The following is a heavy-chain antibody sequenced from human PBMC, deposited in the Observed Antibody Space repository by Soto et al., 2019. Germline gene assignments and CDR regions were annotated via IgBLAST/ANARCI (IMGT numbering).Heavy chain of an antibody. CDR3: ARDKPRQHYSSSWRDENFDY. CDR2: ISSSSSYI. J-gene: IGHJ4*02. V-gene: IGHV3-21*01. CDR1: GFTFSSYS. Sequence: GGSLRLSCAASGFTFSSYSMNWVRQAPGKGLEWVSSISSSSSYIYYADSVKGRFTISRDNAKNSLYLQMNSLRAEDTAVYYCARDKPRQHYSSSWRDENFDYWGQGTLVTVSS. D-gene: IGHD6-13*01.